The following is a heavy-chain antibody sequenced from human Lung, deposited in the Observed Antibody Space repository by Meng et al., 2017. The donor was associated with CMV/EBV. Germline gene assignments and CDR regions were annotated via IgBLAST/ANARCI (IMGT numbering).Heavy chain of an antibody. Sequence: CTVSGGPLDSGAYCWSWIRQHPEKGLEWIGYTYYAGSPHYTPSLRSRAAISVDTSKNQFSLRLNSVTAADTAVYYCARQAPDNWFDPWGQGALVTVSS. V-gene: IGHV4-31*03. J-gene: IGHJ5*01. CDR1: GGPLDSGAYC. CDR3: ARQAPDNWFDP. CDR2: TYYAGSP.